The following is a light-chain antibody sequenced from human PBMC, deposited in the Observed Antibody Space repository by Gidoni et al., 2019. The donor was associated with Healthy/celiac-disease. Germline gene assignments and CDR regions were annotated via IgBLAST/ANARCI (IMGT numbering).Light chain of an antibody. CDR2: DAS. CDR3: QQRSN. CDR1: QSVSSY. V-gene: IGKV3-11*01. J-gene: IGKJ4*01. Sequence: EIVLTQSPATLSLSTGASATLSCRASQSVSSYLAWYQQKPGQAPRLLIYDASTRATGIPARFSGSGSGTDFTLTISSLEPEDFAVYYCQQRSNFGGGTKVEIK.